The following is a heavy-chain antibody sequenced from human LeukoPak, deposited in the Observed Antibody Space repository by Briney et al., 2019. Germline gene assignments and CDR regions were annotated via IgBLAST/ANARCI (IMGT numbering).Heavy chain of an antibody. J-gene: IGHJ4*02. CDR3: ARETTTVGFDY. V-gene: IGHV3-48*01. CDR1: GFTFSSYN. Sequence: GGSLRLSCAASGFTFSSYNMNWVRQAPGKGLEWVSYISNSGSSIHYADSVKGRFTISRDNAKKSLDLQMNSLRAEDTAVYYCARETTTVGFDYRGQGSLVTISS. D-gene: IGHD4-23*01. CDR2: ISNSGSSI.